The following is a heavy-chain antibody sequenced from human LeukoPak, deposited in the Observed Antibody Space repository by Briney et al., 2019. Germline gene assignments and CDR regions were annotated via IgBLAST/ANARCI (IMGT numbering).Heavy chain of an antibody. V-gene: IGHV3-23*01. Sequence: PGGSLRLSCAASGFTSSSYAMSWVRQAPGKGLEWVSAISGSGGSTYYADTVKGRFTISRDNSKNTLYLQMNSLRAEDTAVYYCAKDRLSIYNWFDPWGQGTLVTVSS. J-gene: IGHJ5*02. CDR1: GFTSSSYA. CDR3: AKDRLSIYNWFDP. D-gene: IGHD2/OR15-2a*01. CDR2: ISGSGGST.